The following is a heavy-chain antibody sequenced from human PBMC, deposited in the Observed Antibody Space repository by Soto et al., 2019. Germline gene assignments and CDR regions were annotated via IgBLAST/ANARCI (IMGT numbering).Heavy chain of an antibody. CDR2: IYYSGST. CDR3: ARFHYSRSTYGVDV. D-gene: IGHD6-6*01. J-gene: IGHJ6*02. Sequence: QVQLQESGPGLVKPSQTLSLTCTVSGGSISSGGYYWSWIRQHPGKGLEWIGYIYYSGSTYYNPSLKSRVNXXVXTXXTPYSVELCSVAGADSAVYYCARFHYSRSTYGVDVWGQGTTVTVSS. CDR1: GGSISSGGYY. V-gene: IGHV4-31*03.